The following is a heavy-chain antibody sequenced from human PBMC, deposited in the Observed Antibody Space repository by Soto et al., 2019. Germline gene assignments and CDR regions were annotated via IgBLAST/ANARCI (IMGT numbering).Heavy chain of an antibody. D-gene: IGHD1-26*01. V-gene: IGHV4-31*03. Sequence: TLCLTGTVSGGAISSGGYYWSWIRQDPGKGREWIGYMDYSVSTYYNPSLDRRATMSVNTSKKHFSLKLSPVTAADTAVYSCARLAPPPRPLLRRAPGLFFDYWGQGTRATV. CDR1: GGAISSGGYY. CDR2: MDYSVST. J-gene: IGHJ4*02. CDR3: ARLAPPPRPLLRRAPGLFFDY.